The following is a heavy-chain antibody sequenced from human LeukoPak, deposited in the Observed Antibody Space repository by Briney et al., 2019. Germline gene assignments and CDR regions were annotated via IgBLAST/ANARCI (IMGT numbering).Heavy chain of an antibody. Sequence: GGSLRLSCAASGFTVSSNYMSWVRQARGKGRGWVSVIYSGGSTYYAASVKGRLTISRDNSKNTLYLQMNSLRAEDTAVYYCARDLEVAATPSFDYWGQGTLVTVSS. D-gene: IGHD1-26*01. CDR2: IYSGGST. CDR1: GFTVSSNY. J-gene: IGHJ4*02. V-gene: IGHV3-53*01. CDR3: ARDLEVAATPSFDY.